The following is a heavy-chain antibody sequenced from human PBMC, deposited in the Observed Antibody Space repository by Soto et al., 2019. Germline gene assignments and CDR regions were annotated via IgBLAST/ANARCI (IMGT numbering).Heavy chain of an antibody. J-gene: IGHJ5*02. V-gene: IGHV4-30-4*01. CDR2: IYYSGST. CDR1: GGSISSGDYY. Sequence: SETLSLTCTVSGGSISSGDYYWSWIRQPPGKGLEWIGYIYYSGSTYYNPSLKSRVTISVDTSKNQFSLKLSSVTAADTAVYYCARQVDTATNWFDPWGQGTLVTVSS. D-gene: IGHD5-18*01. CDR3: ARQVDTATNWFDP.